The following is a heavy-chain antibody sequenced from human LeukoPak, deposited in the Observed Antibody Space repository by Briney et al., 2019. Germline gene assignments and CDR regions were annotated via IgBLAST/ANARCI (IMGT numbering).Heavy chain of an antibody. D-gene: IGHD3-10*01. J-gene: IGHJ4*02. CDR3: ASSLAYGPFDY. Sequence: ASVKVSCKASGGTFSSYAISWVRQAPGQGLEWMGGIIPIFGTANYAQKFQGRVTITADESTSTAYMELSSLRSEDTAVYYCASSLAYGPFDYWGQGTLVTVSS. V-gene: IGHV1-69*13. CDR2: IIPIFGTA. CDR1: GGTFSSYA.